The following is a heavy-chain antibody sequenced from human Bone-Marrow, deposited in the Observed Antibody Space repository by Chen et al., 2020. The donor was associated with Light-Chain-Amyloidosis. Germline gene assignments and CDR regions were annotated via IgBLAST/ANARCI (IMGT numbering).Heavy chain of an antibody. CDR2: ISTSSSM. CDR3: ARARGADY. CDR1: GFTFSSYS. D-gene: IGHD3-16*01. Sequence: EVQLVESGGGLVQPGGSLRLSCAASGFTFSSYSMSWVRRAPGKGLEWVSYISTSSSMNYADSVKCRFTISRDNAKNSLYLQMSSLRDEDTAVYYCARARGADYWGQGTLVTVSS. J-gene: IGHJ4*02. V-gene: IGHV3-48*02.